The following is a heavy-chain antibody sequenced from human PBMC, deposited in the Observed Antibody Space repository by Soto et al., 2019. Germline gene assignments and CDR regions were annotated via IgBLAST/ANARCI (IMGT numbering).Heavy chain of an antibody. Sequence: SETLSLTCAVYGGSFSGYYWSWIRQPPGKGLEWIGEINHSGSTNYNPSLKSRVTISGDTSKNQFSLKLSSVTAADTAVYYCARDGILTGYRGYFDYWGQGTLVTVSS. V-gene: IGHV4-34*01. J-gene: IGHJ4*02. CDR3: ARDGILTGYRGYFDY. CDR2: INHSGST. D-gene: IGHD3-9*01. CDR1: GGSFSGYY.